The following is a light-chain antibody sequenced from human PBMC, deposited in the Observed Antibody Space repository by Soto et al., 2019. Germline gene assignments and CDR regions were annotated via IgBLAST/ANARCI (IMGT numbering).Light chain of an antibody. CDR2: GAS. CDR3: QQGHNWPLT. Sequence: EIVMTQSPATLSLSPGERAALSCRSSQSINSELAWYQQKPGQPPRLLIYGASTRATGVPARFTGSESGSEFTLTISGLQSDDFAFYYCQQGHNWPLTVGQGTRMEI. CDR1: QSINSE. J-gene: IGKJ2*01. V-gene: IGKV3-15*01.